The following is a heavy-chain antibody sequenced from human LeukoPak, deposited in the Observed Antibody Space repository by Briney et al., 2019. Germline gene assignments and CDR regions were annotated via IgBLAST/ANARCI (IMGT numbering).Heavy chain of an antibody. CDR3: ARDPPAPFVYGGTYPPDAFDI. J-gene: IGHJ3*02. Sequence: GSLRLSCAASGFTFNTYNMNWVRQTPSKGLEWISYISSSSGAIYYAGSVKGRFTISRDNAKNSLYLQMNSLRDEDTAVYYCARDPPAPFVYGGTYPPDAFDIWGQGAMVTVSS. CDR2: ISSSSGAI. V-gene: IGHV3-48*02. CDR1: GFTFNTYN. D-gene: IGHD1-26*01.